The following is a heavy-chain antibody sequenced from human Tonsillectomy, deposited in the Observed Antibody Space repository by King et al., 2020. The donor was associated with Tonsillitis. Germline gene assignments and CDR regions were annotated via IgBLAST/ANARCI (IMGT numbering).Heavy chain of an antibody. Sequence: VQLVESGAEVKKPGASVKVSCKASGYTFTGYYMHWARQAPGQGLEWMGWINPNSGGTNYAQKFQGRVTMTRDTSISTAYMELSRLRSDDTAVYYCAREPYSSSWDDAFDIWGQGTMVTVSS. D-gene: IGHD6-13*01. J-gene: IGHJ3*02. CDR3: AREPYSSSWDDAFDI. CDR2: INPNSGGT. V-gene: IGHV1-2*02. CDR1: GYTFTGYY.